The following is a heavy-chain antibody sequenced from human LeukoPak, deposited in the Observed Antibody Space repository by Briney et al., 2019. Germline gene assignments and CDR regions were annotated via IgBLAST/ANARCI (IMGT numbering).Heavy chain of an antibody. CDR2: ISSSGSTI. CDR1: GFTFSDYY. J-gene: IGHJ2*01. Sequence: GGSLRLSCAASGFTFSDYYMSWIRQAPGKGLEWVSYISSSGSTIYYADSVKGRFTISRDNAKNSLYLQMNSLRAEDTAVYYCARDPELGGSYSDFDLWGRGTLVTVSS. D-gene: IGHD1-26*01. V-gene: IGHV3-11*01. CDR3: ARDPELGGSYSDFDL.